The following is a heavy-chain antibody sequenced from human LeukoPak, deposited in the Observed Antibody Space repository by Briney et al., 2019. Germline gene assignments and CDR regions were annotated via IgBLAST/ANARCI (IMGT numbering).Heavy chain of an antibody. V-gene: IGHV3-23*01. CDR1: GFTFSSYA. Sequence: GGSLRLSCAASGFTFSSYAMSWVRQAPGKGLEWVSAISGSGGSTYYADSVKGRFTISRDSSKNTLYLQMNSLRAEDTAVYYCAKQKGRIAAAGTAEYWGQGTLVTVSS. D-gene: IGHD6-13*01. CDR3: AKQKGRIAAAGTAEY. J-gene: IGHJ4*02. CDR2: ISGSGGST.